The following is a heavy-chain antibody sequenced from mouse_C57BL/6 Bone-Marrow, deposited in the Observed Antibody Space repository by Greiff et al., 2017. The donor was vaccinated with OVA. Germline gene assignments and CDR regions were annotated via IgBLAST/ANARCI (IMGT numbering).Heavy chain of an antibody. D-gene: IGHD1-1*01. CDR2: IYPGDGDT. CDR3: ARRYYGPDWYFDV. CDR1: GYAFSSSW. V-gene: IGHV1-82*01. J-gene: IGHJ1*03. Sequence: QVQLKQSGPELVKPGASVKISCKASGYAFSSSWMNWVKQRPGKGLEWIGRIYPGDGDTNYNGKFKGKATLTADKSSSTAYMQLSSLTSEDSAVYFCARRYYGPDWYFDVWGTGTTVTVSS.